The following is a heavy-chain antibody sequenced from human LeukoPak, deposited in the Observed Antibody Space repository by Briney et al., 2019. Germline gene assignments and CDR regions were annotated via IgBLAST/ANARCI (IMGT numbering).Heavy chain of an antibody. D-gene: IGHD3-10*01. J-gene: IGHJ3*02. CDR3: ASHPPSSAGAYDI. Sequence: SETLSLTCTVSGGSISSSSYYCSWVRQPPGKEMEWIGYVYSSGNTNYNPSLKSRVTLSVDTSKNQFSLKLVSVTAADTAVYYCASHPPSSAGAYDIWGQGTMVTVSS. CDR2: VYSSGNT. V-gene: IGHV4-61*05. CDR1: GGSISSSSYY.